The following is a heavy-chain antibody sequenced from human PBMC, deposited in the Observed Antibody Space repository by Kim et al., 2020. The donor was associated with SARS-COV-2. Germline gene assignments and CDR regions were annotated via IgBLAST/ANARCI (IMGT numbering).Heavy chain of an antibody. J-gene: IGHJ6*02. CDR3: KRRSDV. Sequence: NHDGRVKTVADSVKGRFTISRDNAKNTLNLQMNRLTADATAVYYCKRRSDVWGQGTTVPVSS. CDR2: NHDGRVK. V-gene: IGHV3-74*01.